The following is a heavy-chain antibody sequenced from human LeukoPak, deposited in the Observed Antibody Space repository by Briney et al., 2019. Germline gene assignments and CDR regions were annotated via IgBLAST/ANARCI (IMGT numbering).Heavy chain of an antibody. J-gene: IGHJ6*02. CDR3: ARDGAGGLRYFDWFPREYGMDV. Sequence: HSGGSLRLSCAASGFTFSSYAMHWVRQAPGKGLEWVAVISYDGSNKYYADSVKGRFTISRDNSKNTLYLQMNSLRAEDTAVYYCARDGAGGLRYFDWFPREYGMDVWGQGTTVTVS. CDR2: ISYDGSNK. V-gene: IGHV3-30*04. CDR1: GFTFSSYA. D-gene: IGHD3-9*01.